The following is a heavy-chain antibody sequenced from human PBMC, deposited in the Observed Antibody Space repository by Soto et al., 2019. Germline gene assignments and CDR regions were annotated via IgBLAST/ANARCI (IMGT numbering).Heavy chain of an antibody. J-gene: IGHJ6*02. V-gene: IGHV2-5*02. D-gene: IGHD2-21*02. CDR2: IYWDNDK. CDR1: GFSLSTGGVG. CDR3: VQSRCGGDCLRSYSSHYYYGMDV. Sequence: QITLKESGPTLVKPTQTLTLTCTFSGFSLSTGGVGVGWIRQPPGKALEWLALIYWDNDKRYSPSLKSRLTVTKDTSKNQVVLTMTNMDPVDTATYYCVQSRCGGDCLRSYSSHYYYGMDVWGQGTTVTVFS.